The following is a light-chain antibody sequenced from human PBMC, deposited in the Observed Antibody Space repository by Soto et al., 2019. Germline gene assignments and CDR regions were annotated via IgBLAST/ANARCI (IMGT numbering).Light chain of an antibody. CDR2: DVY. V-gene: IGLV2-14*01. CDR1: SSDVGGFNY. CDR3: SSYTTSSSYV. J-gene: IGLJ1*01. Sequence: QSALTQPASVSGSPGQSITISCTGTSSDVGGFNYVSWYQQHPGKAPKLLIFDVYSRPSGISHRFSGSKSGNTASLTISGLQAEDEADYYCSSYTTSSSYVFGAGTKLTVL.